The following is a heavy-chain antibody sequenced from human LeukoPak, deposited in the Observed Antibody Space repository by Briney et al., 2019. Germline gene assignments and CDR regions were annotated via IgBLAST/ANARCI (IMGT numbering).Heavy chain of an antibody. CDR1: GFTFSDYY. CDR2: ISSSGSTI. J-gene: IGHJ4*02. Sequence: PGGSLRLTCAASGFTFSDYYMSWIRQAPGKGLEWVSYISSSGSTIYYADSVKGRFTISRDNAKNSLYLQMNSLRAEDTAVYYCAREGEMATEIFDYWGQGTLVTVSS. D-gene: IGHD5-24*01. CDR3: AREGEMATEIFDY. V-gene: IGHV3-11*04.